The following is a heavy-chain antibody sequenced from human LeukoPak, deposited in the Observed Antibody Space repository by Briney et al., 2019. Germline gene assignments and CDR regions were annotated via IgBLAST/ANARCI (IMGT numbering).Heavy chain of an antibody. Sequence: PGGSLRLSCAASGFTFSRYGMHWVRQAPGKGLEWVATISHDGSNKNYGDSVKGRFTISRDNSRNTLYLQMNSLRPEDTAVYHCAKDWGNYFASGSSYLDYWGQGTLVTVSS. CDR3: AKDWGNYFASGSSYLDY. J-gene: IGHJ4*02. D-gene: IGHD3-10*01. V-gene: IGHV3-30*18. CDR1: GFTFSRYG. CDR2: ISHDGSNK.